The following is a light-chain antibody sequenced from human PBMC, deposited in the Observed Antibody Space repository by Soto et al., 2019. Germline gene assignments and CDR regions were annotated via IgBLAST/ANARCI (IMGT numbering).Light chain of an antibody. J-gene: IGLJ2*01. V-gene: IGLV2-14*03. CDR3: SSYTTGRTLV. Sequence: QSALTQPASVSGSPGQSITISCTGTNSDVGAYNFVSWYQQHPGKAPKLMIYDVTSRPSGVSNRFSGSKSGNTASLTISGLQAEDDADYYCSSYTTGRTLVFGGGTKVTVL. CDR2: DVT. CDR1: NSDVGAYNF.